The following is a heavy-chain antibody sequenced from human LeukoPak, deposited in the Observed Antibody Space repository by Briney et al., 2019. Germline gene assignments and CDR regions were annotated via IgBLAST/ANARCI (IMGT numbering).Heavy chain of an antibody. Sequence: SVKLSCKASGGTFSSYAISWVRQAPGQGLEWRGGIIPIFGTANYAQKFQGRVTITTDESTSTAYMELSSLRSEDTAVYYCARVAAETGSTYYYYYMDVWGKGTTVTVSS. V-gene: IGHV1-69*05. CDR1: GGTFSSYA. D-gene: IGHD3-9*01. J-gene: IGHJ6*03. CDR3: ARVAAETGSTYYYYYMDV. CDR2: IIPIFGTA.